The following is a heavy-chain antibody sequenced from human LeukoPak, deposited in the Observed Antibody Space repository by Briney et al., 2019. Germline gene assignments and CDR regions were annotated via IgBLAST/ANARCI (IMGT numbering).Heavy chain of an antibody. V-gene: IGHV1-69*13. CDR3: ARDRPGSGTRYEIDY. CDR2: IIPIFGTA. CDR1: EGTGTSYA. J-gene: IGHJ4*02. D-gene: IGHD2-2*01. Sequence: SGNVAGNASEGTGTSYASSGGGQAPAQGLEVIGGIIPIFGTANYAQKFQGRVTITADESKSTAYMELSSLSSEDTAVYYCARDRPGSGTRYEIDYWGQGTLVTVSS.